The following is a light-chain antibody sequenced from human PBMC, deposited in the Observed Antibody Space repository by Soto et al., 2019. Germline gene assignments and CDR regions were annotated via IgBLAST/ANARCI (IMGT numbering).Light chain of an antibody. J-gene: IGKJ5*01. CDR1: QSISSSY. Sequence: EIVLTQSPGTLALSPGERATISCRASQSISSSYLSWYQQKPGQTPRLLIYGASSRATGIPDRFSGSGPETDFTLTVSRLEPEDFAVYYCHQYGSSPPITFGQGTRLEIK. V-gene: IGKV3-20*01. CDR3: HQYGSSPPIT. CDR2: GAS.